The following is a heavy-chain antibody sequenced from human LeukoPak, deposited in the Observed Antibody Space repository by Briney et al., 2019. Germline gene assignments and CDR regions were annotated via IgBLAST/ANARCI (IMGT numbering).Heavy chain of an antibody. D-gene: IGHD7-27*01. J-gene: IGHJ4*02. CDR2: INANSGGT. Sequence: ASVKVSCKASGYTFTGYYIHWVRQAPGPGLEWMGWINANSGGTNYAQKFQGRVTMTRDTSISTGYMELSRLRSDDTAVYYCAGANWAAGDPFDYWGQGTLVTVSS. CDR3: AGANWAAGDPFDY. CDR1: GYTFTGYY. V-gene: IGHV1-2*02.